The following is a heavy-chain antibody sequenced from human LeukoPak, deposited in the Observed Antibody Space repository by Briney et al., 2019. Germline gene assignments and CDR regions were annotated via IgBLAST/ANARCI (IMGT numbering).Heavy chain of an antibody. CDR2: IYYSGST. V-gene: IGHV4-59*05. J-gene: IGHJ4*02. D-gene: IGHD3/OR15-3a*01. CDR1: GGSISSYY. Sequence: PSETLSLTCTVSGGSISSYYWSWIRQPAGKGLEWIGSIYYSGSTYYNPSLKSRVTISVDTSKNQFSLKLSSVTAADTAVYYCARGGGWDWSFCLFDYWGQGTLVTVSS. CDR3: ARGGGWDWSFCLFDY.